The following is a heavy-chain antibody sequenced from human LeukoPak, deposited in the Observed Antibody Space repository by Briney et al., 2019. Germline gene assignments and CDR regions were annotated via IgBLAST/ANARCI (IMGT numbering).Heavy chain of an antibody. CDR2: MSGSGGGT. J-gene: IGHJ4*02. CDR1: GFTVSSNF. CDR3: TRDRWELPEFGY. Sequence: GGSLRLSCAASGFTVSSNFMSWVRQAPGKGLECVARMSGSGGGTYYADSVKGRFTVSRDSPKNSLYLQMDSLRVDDTAVYYCTRDRWELPEFGYWGQGTLVSVSS. V-gene: IGHV3-23*01. D-gene: IGHD1-26*01.